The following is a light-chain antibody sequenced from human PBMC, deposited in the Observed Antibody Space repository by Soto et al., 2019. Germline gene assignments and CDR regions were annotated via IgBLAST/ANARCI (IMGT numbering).Light chain of an antibody. V-gene: IGKV1-39*01. J-gene: IGKJ1*01. CDR1: QGISHY. CDR2: SAS. Sequence: DTQMAQSTSSLSASGGDGDTSSRRASQGISHYLGWYQQKPGKAPERLIYSASSLQSGVPSRFSGSGSGTEFSLTISSLQPEDFATYYCQQSYSSPPTFGQGTKVDI. CDR3: QQSYSSPPT.